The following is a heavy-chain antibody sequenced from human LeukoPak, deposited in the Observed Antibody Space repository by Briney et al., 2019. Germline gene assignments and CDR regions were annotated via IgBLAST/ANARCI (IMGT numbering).Heavy chain of an antibody. Sequence: GGSLRLSCAASGFDFRSYSMNWVRQAPGKGLEWVSYISSFSGTIDYADSVKGRFIISRDNAQNSLFLQMNSLRAEDTAVYYCARAILPYSYATDYWGQGTLVTVSS. J-gene: IGHJ4*02. D-gene: IGHD5-18*01. CDR2: ISSFSGTI. V-gene: IGHV3-48*01. CDR1: GFDFRSYS. CDR3: ARAILPYSYATDY.